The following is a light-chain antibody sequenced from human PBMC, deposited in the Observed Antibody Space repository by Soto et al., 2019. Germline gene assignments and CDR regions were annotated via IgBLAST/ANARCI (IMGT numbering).Light chain of an antibody. CDR3: QQYDTSGT. CDR2: GAS. Sequence: EIVLTQSPGTLSLSPGERATLSCRASQSVSSNYLAWYQQKPGQAPRLLIYGASSRATGIPDRFSGSGSGTDFTLTISRLEPGDFAVYYCQQYDTSGTFGQGTKVEIK. V-gene: IGKV3-20*01. J-gene: IGKJ1*01. CDR1: QSVSSNY.